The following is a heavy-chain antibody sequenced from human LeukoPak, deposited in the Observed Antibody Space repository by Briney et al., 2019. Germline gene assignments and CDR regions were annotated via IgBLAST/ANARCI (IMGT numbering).Heavy chain of an antibody. Sequence: KPSETLSLTCTVSGGSISSSGYYWAWIRQPPGKRLEWIGSVSSSGSIYYNPSLKSRVTLSVDTSRDQFSVKLRSVTAADTAVYSCAKLSAFGGNSPFDPWGREPWSSSLQ. CDR1: GGSISSSGYY. V-gene: IGHV4-39*01. J-gene: IGHJ5*02. CDR3: AKLSAFGGNSPFDP. CDR2: VSSSGSI. D-gene: IGHD4-23*01.